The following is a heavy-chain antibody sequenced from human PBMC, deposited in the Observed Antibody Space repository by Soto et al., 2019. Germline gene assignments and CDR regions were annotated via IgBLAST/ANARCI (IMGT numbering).Heavy chain of an antibody. Sequence: SETLSLTCPVSGGSISSYYWSWIRQPPGKGLEWIGYIYYSGSTNYNPSLKSRVTISVDTSKNQFSLKLSSVTAADTAVYYCARLLPDYYDSSGYYYDYWGQGTLVTVS. J-gene: IGHJ4*02. CDR2: IYYSGST. CDR3: ARLLPDYYDSSGYYYDY. D-gene: IGHD3-22*01. CDR1: GGSISSYY. V-gene: IGHV4-59*08.